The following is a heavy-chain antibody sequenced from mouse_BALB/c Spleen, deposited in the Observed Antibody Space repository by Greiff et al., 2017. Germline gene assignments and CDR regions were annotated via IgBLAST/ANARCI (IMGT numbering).Heavy chain of an antibody. V-gene: IGHV3-2*02. CDR3: ARMITTVVDAMDY. CDR2: ISYSGST. Sequence: EVMLVESGPGLVKPSQSLSLTCTVTGYSITSDYAWNWIRQFPGNKLEWMGYISYSGSTSYNPSLKSRISITRDTSKNQFFLQLNSVTTEDTATYYCARMITTVVDAMDYWGQGTSVTVSS. CDR1: GYSITSDYA. J-gene: IGHJ4*01. D-gene: IGHD1-1*01.